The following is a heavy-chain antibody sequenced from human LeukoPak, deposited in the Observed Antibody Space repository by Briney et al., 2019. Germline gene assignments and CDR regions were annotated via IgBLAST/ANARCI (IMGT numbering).Heavy chain of an antibody. CDR2: ISYDGSNK. V-gene: IGHV3-30-3*01. CDR1: GFTFSSYA. D-gene: IGHD6-19*01. CDR3: ARAQWHADSAYYFDY. Sequence: GSLRLSCAASGFTFSSYAMHWVRQAPGKGLEWVAVISYDGSNKYYADSVKGRFTISRDNSKNTLYLQMNSLRAEDTAVYYCARAQWHADSAYYFDYWGQGTLVTVSS. J-gene: IGHJ4*02.